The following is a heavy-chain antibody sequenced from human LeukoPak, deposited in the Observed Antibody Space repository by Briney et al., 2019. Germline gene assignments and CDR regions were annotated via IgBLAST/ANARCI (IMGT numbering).Heavy chain of an antibody. V-gene: IGHV4-34*01. Sequence: SETLSFTCAVYGGSFSGYYWSWIRQPPGKGLEWIGEINHSGSTNYNPSLKSRVTISVDTSKNQFSLKLSSVTAADTAVYYCARRIVVVVAATYIDYWGQGALVTVSS. J-gene: IGHJ4*02. D-gene: IGHD2-15*01. CDR3: ARRIVVVVAATYIDY. CDR1: GGSFSGYY. CDR2: INHSGST.